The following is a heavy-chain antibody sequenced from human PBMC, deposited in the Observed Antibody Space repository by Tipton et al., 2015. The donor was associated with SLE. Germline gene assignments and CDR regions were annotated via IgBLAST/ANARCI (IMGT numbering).Heavy chain of an antibody. CDR3: ARLRRGPWNFDY. CDR1: GFTFDDYA. CDR2: ISWNSGSI. D-gene: IGHD1-1*01. Sequence: SLRLSCAASGFTFDDYAMHWVRQAPGKGLEWVSGISWNSGSIGYADSVKGRFTISRDNAKNSLFLQMNSLGAGDTAVYYCARLRRGPWNFDYWGPGILVTVSS. V-gene: IGHV3-9*01. J-gene: IGHJ4*02.